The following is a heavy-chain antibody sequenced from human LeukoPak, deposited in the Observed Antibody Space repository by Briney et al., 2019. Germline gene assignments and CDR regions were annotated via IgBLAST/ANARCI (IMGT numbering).Heavy chain of an antibody. V-gene: IGHV3-66*01. Sequence: GGSLRLSCAASGFTVSSNHMSWVRQAPGNGLEWVSVIYSGGSTYYADSVKGRFTISRDNSKNTLYLQMNSLRVEDTAVYYCASVRVVALDFWGQGTLVTVSS. CDR2: IYSGGST. D-gene: IGHD2-15*01. CDR1: GFTVSSNH. CDR3: ASVRVVALDF. J-gene: IGHJ4*02.